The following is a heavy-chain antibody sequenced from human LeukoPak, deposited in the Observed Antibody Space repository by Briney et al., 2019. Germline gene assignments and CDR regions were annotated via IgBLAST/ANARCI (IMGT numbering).Heavy chain of an antibody. Sequence: GSLRLSCSASGFTFSSYSQKWVRQAPGKGLEWVSSNSSSSSYIYYADSVKGRFTISRDNAKNSLYLQMNSLRAEDTAVYYCARVSGYSYGYHYYYYMDVWGKGTTVTVSS. CDR1: GFTFSSYS. CDR3: ARVSGYSYGYHYYYYMDV. D-gene: IGHD5-18*01. V-gene: IGHV3-21*01. CDR2: NSSSSSYI. J-gene: IGHJ6*03.